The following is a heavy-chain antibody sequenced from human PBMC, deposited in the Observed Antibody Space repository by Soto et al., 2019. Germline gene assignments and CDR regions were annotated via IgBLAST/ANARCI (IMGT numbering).Heavy chain of an antibody. CDR2: INGSRSTM. V-gene: IGHV3-48*02. D-gene: IGHD2-15*01. Sequence: EVHLVESGGGLVQRGGSLRLSCAASGFTFGIYSMNWVRKAPGKGLEWISYINGSRSTMYYADSVKGRFIISRDNADNSLYLHMNSLRDADTAVYYCARGDRFRCSGDRCFSDGLFLSWGQGTLVTVSS. J-gene: IGHJ5*02. CDR3: ARGDRFRCSGDRCFSDGLFLS. CDR1: GFTFGIYS.